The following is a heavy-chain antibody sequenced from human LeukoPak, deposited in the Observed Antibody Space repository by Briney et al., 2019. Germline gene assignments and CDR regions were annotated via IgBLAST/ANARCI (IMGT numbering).Heavy chain of an antibody. CDR1: GYTFTGYY. V-gene: IGHV1-2*02. CDR3: ARARPYCSSTSCKQSWFDP. CDR2: INPNSGGT. J-gene: IGHJ5*02. Sequence: ASVKVSCKASGYTFTGYYMHWVRQAPGQGLEWMGWINPNSGGTNYAQKFQGRVTMTRDTSISTAYMELSRLRSDDTAVYYCARARPYCSSTSCKQSWFDPWGQGTLVTVSS. D-gene: IGHD2-2*01.